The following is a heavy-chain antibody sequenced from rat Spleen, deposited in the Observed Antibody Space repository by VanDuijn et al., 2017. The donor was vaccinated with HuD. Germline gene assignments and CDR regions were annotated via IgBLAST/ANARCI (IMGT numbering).Heavy chain of an antibody. V-gene: IGHV5-27*01. J-gene: IGHJ2*01. CDR2: ISTGGGNT. CDR1: GFTFSNSY. D-gene: IGHD1-6*01. CDR3: STAGSFTDYYFAGGFDY. Sequence: EVQLVESGGGLVQPGRSLKLSCAASGFTFSNSYMAWVRQAPTKGLEWVTYISTGGGNTYYRDSVKGRFTVSRDNAKSTLYLQMDSLRSEDTATYYCSTAGSFTDYYFAGGFDYWGQGVMVTVSS.